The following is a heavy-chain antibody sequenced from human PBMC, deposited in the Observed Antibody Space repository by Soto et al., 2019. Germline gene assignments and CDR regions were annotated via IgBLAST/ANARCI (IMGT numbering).Heavy chain of an antibody. CDR2: ITSNSVYV. CDR1: GFTFSDFD. V-gene: IGHV3-21*01. D-gene: IGHD1-26*01. Sequence: GGSLRLSCAVSGFTFSDFDMSWVRQAPGKGLEWVSSITSNSVYVYYADSLKGRFTISRDNAKSSLYLQMNSLRADDTAVYYCARDLSGGNYYYHGLDVWGQGTTVTVSS. J-gene: IGHJ6*02. CDR3: ARDLSGGNYYYHGLDV.